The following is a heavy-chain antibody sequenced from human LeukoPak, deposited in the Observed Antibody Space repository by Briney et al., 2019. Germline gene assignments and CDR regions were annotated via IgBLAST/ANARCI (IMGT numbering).Heavy chain of an antibody. CDR2: MNPNNANA. J-gene: IGHJ4*02. CDR3: ARGRVCSGGSCYSERDYFDY. Sequence: ASVKVSSKASGYTFTNYDINWVRQATGQGLEWMGWMNPNNANAAYAQRFQGRVTMTRNTSISTAYLELSSLRSEDTAVYYCARGRVCSGGSCYSERDYFDYWGQGTLVTVSS. V-gene: IGHV1-8*01. CDR1: GYTFTNYD. D-gene: IGHD2-15*01.